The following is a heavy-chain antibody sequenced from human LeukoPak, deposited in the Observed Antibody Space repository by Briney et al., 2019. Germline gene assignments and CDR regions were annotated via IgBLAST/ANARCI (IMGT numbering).Heavy chain of an antibody. Sequence: GASVTVSCKTSGFSFTFYYMHWMRQAPGQGLEWMGWINANTGDTRYAPKFQGRVTMTRDVSITTAYMELSGLRSDDTAIYYCARDLIEGATNFWGQGTLVTVSS. CDR3: ARDLIEGATNF. J-gene: IGHJ4*02. CDR2: INANTGDT. D-gene: IGHD1-26*01. V-gene: IGHV1-2*02. CDR1: GFSFTFYY.